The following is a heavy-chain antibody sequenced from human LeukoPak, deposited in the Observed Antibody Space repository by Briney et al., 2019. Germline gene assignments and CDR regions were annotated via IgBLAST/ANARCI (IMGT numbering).Heavy chain of an antibody. CDR3: AVSFDY. Sequence: GGSLRLSCAASGFTFSHYGVHWVRQAPGKGLEWVAVISYDGSNKYYADSVKGRFTISRDNAKNSLYLQMNRLRAEDTAVYYCAVSFDYWGQGTLVTVSS. CDR2: ISYDGSNK. CDR1: GFTFSHYG. V-gene: IGHV3-30*03. D-gene: IGHD5/OR15-5a*01. J-gene: IGHJ4*02.